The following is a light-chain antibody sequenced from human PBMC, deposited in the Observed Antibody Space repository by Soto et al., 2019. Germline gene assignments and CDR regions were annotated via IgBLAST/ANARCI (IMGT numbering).Light chain of an antibody. CDR2: GAS. CDR1: QSVSSSY. J-gene: IGKJ5*01. V-gene: IGKV3-20*01. CDR3: QEYGSSST. Sequence: EIVLTQSPGTLSLSPGERATLSCRASQSVSSSYLAWYQQKPGQAPRLLIYGASSRPTGIPDRFSGSGSGTDFTITISRLEPEDVAVYYCQEYGSSSTFGQGTRLENK.